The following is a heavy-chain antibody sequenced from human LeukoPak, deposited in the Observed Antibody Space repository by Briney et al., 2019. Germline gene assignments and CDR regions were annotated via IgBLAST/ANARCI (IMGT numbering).Heavy chain of an antibody. V-gene: IGHV3-30*02. Sequence: GGSLRLSCAASGVIFSSYGMHWVRQAPGKGLEWVAFIWYDGSNKYYADSVKGRFTISRDNSKNTLYLQMNSLRAEDTAVYYCAKKGRGHSGSSNWYFDLWGRGTLVTVSS. D-gene: IGHD1-26*01. CDR1: GVIFSSYG. CDR3: AKKGRGHSGSSNWYFDL. CDR2: IWYDGSNK. J-gene: IGHJ2*01.